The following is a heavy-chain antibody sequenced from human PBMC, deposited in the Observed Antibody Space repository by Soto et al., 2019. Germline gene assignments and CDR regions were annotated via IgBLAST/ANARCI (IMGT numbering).Heavy chain of an antibody. CDR2: IYHSGST. Sequence: QVQLQESGPGLVKPSGTLSLTCAVSGGSISSSNWWSWDRQPPGKGLEWIGEIYHSGSTNYNPSLKSRVTISVDKSKNQFSLKLSSVTAADTAVYYCAISPGAYNWNVFDYWGQGTLVTASS. CDR3: AISPGAYNWNVFDY. J-gene: IGHJ4*02. D-gene: IGHD1-20*01. V-gene: IGHV4-4*02. CDR1: GGSISSSNW.